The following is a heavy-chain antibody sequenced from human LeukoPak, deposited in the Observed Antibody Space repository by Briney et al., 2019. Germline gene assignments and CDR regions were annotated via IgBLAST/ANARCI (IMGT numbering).Heavy chain of an antibody. Sequence: GRSLRLSCAASGFTFSSYGMHWVRQAPGKGLEWVALISYDVSNQYYADYVKGRFTTSRDNSKSTLYLQMNSLRPKDTAVNYCAKGYYYDRIGYYQQFDHWGQGTLVTVSS. CDR1: GFTFSSYG. V-gene: IGHV3-30*18. CDR2: ISYDVSNQ. CDR3: AKGYYYDRIGYYQQFDH. J-gene: IGHJ4*02. D-gene: IGHD3-22*01.